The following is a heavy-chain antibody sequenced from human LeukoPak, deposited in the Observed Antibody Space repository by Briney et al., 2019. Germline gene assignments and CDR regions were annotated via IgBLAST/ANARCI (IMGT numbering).Heavy chain of an antibody. J-gene: IGHJ4*02. V-gene: IGHV3-7*04. D-gene: IGHD1-26*01. CDR2: IKQDGSEE. CDR3: ARVGYRGFDY. CDR1: GFTFSNFW. Sequence: GGSLRLSCAASGFTFSNFWVTWVRQAPGKGLEWVANIKQDGSEENYVDSVKGRFTISRDNGKSSLYLQMNSLRPEDTAVFYCARVGYRGFDYWGQGTLVTVSS.